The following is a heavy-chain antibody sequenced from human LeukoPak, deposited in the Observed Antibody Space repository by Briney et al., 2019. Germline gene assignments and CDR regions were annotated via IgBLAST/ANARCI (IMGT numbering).Heavy chain of an antibody. V-gene: IGHV1-69*13. D-gene: IGHD5-24*01. CDR1: GGTFSSYA. J-gene: IGHJ4*02. CDR3: ARGWLQFRSFDY. Sequence: AASVKVSCKASGGTFSSYAISWVRQAPGQGLEWMGGIIPIFGTANYAQKFQGRVTITADESTSTAYMELSSLRSEDTAVYYCARGWLQFRSFDYWGQGTLVTVSS. CDR2: IIPIFGTA.